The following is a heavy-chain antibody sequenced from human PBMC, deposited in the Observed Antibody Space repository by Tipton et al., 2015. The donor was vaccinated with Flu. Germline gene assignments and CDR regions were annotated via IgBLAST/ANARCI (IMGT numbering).Heavy chain of an antibody. CDR3: EREGFDSSGYRAGDAFDI. CDR2: IYTSGST. CDR1: GGSISSGSYY. J-gene: IGHJ3*02. V-gene: IGHV4-61*02. D-gene: IGHD3-22*01. Sequence: TLSLTCTVSGGSISSGSYYWSWIRQPAGKGLEWIGRIYTSGSTNYNPSLKSRVTISVDTSKNQFSLKLSSVTAADTAVYYCEREGFDSSGYRAGDAFDIWGQGTMVTVSS.